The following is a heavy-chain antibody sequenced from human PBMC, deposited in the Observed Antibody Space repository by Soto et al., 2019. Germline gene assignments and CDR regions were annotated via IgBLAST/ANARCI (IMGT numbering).Heavy chain of an antibody. D-gene: IGHD6-13*01. J-gene: IGHJ4*02. V-gene: IGHV3-30-3*01. CDR3: AREGSSSGYYFDY. CDR2: ISYDGSNK. Sequence: GGSLRLSCAASGFTFSSYAMHWVRQAPGKGLEWVAVISYDGSNKYYADSVKGRFTISRDNSKNTLYLQMNSLRAEDTAVYYCAREGSSSGYYFDYWGQGTLVTVSS. CDR1: GFTFSSYA.